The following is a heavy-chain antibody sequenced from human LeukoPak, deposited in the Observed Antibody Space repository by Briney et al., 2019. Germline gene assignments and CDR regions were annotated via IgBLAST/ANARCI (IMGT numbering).Heavy chain of an antibody. J-gene: IGHJ4*02. CDR3: ARGLRGSSYYFDY. V-gene: IGHV4-38-2*01. CDR1: GYSISSGYY. Sequence: SETLSLTCAVSGYSISSGYYWGWLRPPPGEGLEWIGSIYHSGSTYYNPSLKRRATISVDTSKNQFSLRLSSVTAADTAVYYCARGLRGSSYYFDYWGQGTLVTVSS. D-gene: IGHD6-13*01. CDR2: IYHSGST.